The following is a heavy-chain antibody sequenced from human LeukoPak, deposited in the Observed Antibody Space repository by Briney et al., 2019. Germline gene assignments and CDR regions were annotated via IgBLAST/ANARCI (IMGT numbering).Heavy chain of an antibody. CDR2: ISWNSGSI. J-gene: IGHJ4*02. D-gene: IGHD6-13*01. CDR3: AKTGSSSWGYFDY. CDR1: GFTFDDYA. V-gene: IGHV3-9*03. Sequence: GRSLRLSCAASGFTFDDYAMHWVRQAPGKGLEWVSGISWNSGSIGYADSVKGRFTISRDNAKNSLYLQMNSLRAEDMALYYCAKTGSSSWGYFDYWGQGTLVTVSS.